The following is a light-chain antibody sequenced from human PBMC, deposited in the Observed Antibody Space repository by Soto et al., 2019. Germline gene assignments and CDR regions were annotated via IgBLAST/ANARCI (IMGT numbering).Light chain of an antibody. J-gene: IGLJ3*02. CDR2: RND. V-gene: IGLV1-47*01. CDR1: SSNIGSNY. Sequence: QSVLTQPPSASGTPGQRVTISCSGSSSNIGSNYVYWFQQLPGTAPKLLIYRNDQRPSGVPDRLSGSKSATSASLAISGLRSEDEAGYYCAAWDDTLSGPNWVFGGGTKLTVL. CDR3: AAWDDTLSGPNWV.